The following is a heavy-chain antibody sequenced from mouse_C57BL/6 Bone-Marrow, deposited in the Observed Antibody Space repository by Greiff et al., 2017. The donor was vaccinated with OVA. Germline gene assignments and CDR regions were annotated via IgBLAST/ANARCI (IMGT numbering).Heavy chain of an antibody. J-gene: IGHJ3*01. D-gene: IGHD1-1*01. V-gene: IGHV1-19*01. Sequence: VQLQQSGPVLVKPGASVKMSCKASGYTFTDYYMNWVKQSHGKSLEWIGVINPYNGGTSYNQKFKGKATLTVDKSSSTAYMELNSLTSEDSAVYYCARVKVFMYYGSSYSWFAYWGQGTLVTVSA. CDR1: GYTFTDYY. CDR2: INPYNGGT. CDR3: ARVKVFMYYGSSYSWFAY.